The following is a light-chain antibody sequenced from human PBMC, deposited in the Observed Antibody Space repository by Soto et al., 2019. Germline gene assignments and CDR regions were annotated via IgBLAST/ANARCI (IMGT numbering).Light chain of an antibody. Sequence: PWSLSAYEGDRVTITCRASQGISSYLAWYQQKPGKAPKLLIYAASTLQSGVPSRFSGSGSWTEFTLTLSSLQSGHFAPYYCQYYNSYLSTFGQGTRVDIK. J-gene: IGKJ1*01. CDR1: QGISSY. V-gene: IGKV1-9*01. CDR2: AAS. CDR3: QYYNSYLST.